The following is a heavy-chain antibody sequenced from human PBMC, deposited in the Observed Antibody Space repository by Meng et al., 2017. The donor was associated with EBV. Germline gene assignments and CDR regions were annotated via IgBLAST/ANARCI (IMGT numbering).Heavy chain of an antibody. CDR1: GFSLSTGGAA. V-gene: IGHV2-5*02. CDR3: AHRKNNWEVIEIDY. CDR2: VYWDDDK. D-gene: IGHD1-1*01. J-gene: IGHJ4*02. Sequence: QVPLSDSGPTLVNPTQTLTLTCTFSGFSLSTGGAAVGWIRQPPGKALEWLAIVYWDDDKRYSPSLKSRLAITKDTSKNQVVLTMTNMGPGDTATYFCAHRKNNWEVIEIDYWGQGTLVTVSS.